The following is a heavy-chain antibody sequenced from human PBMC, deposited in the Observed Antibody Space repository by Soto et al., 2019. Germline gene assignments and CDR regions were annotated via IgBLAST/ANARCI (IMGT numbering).Heavy chain of an antibody. CDR3: ARGRAYRGHWGFDC. J-gene: IGHJ4*02. CDR1: GFTLHNYW. CDR2: IKQDGAEK. V-gene: IGHV3-7*01. Sequence: PGGSLRLSCAASGFTLHNYWMNWARQAPGKGLEWVANIKQDGAEKYYVDSVRGRFTISRDNAKNSLYLQMNSLRGEDTAVYYCARGRAYRGHWGFDCWGQGTLVTVS. D-gene: IGHD5-12*01.